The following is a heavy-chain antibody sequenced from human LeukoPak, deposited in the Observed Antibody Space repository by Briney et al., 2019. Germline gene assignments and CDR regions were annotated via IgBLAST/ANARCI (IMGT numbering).Heavy chain of an antibody. D-gene: IGHD3-22*01. CDR3: ARDPEDYYDSSAYYDSFDI. J-gene: IGHJ3*02. CDR1: KFTFSNYC. CDR2: IKQDGSGK. Sequence: PGGSLRLSCAASKFTFSNYCMSWVRQPPGKGLQWVANIKQDGSGKYYVDSVKGRFTISRDNAKNSLYLQMNSLRAEDTAVYYCARDPEDYYDSSAYYDSFDIWGQGTMVTVSS. V-gene: IGHV3-7*01.